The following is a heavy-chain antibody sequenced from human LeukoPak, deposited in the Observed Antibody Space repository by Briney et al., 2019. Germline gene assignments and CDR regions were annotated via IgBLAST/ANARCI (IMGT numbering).Heavy chain of an antibody. J-gene: IGHJ3*02. CDR3: ATVPYGSGSYYNPRAFDI. CDR1: GGTFSSYA. Sequence: ASVKVSCKASGGTFSSYAISWVRQAPGQGLEWMGGFDPEDGETIYAQKFQGRVTMTEDTSTDTAYMELSSLRSEDTAVYYCATVPYGSGSYYNPRAFDIWGQGTMVTVSS. CDR2: FDPEDGET. V-gene: IGHV1-24*01. D-gene: IGHD3-10*01.